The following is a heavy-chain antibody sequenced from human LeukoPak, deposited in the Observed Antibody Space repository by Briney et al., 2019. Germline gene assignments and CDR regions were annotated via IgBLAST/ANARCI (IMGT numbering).Heavy chain of an antibody. V-gene: IGHV3-23*01. CDR3: VKDISGWTFHF. D-gene: IGHD6-19*01. J-gene: IGHJ4*02. CDR1: GVTLSSYA. Sequence: GGSLRLSCAASGVTLSSYAMSWARQAPGKGLEWVSGISSSGSGGNTYYADSVKGRLTISRDNSKNTLFLQMNSLRAEDTAIYYCVKDISGWTFHFWGQGTLVTVSS. CDR2: ISSSGSGGNT.